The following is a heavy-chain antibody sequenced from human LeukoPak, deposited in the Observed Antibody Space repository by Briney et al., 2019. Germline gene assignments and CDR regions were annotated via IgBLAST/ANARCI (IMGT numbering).Heavy chain of an antibody. J-gene: IGHJ4*02. CDR3: ARSPDSGSYFLHFDY. V-gene: IGHV2-5*01. CDR1: AFSLSSNDGA. CDR2: ISWNDVK. Sequence: SAPTLVKPTQTLTLTCTVSAFSLSSNDGAVAWSRQPPGIATEWVAIISWNDVKRYNPSLRSRLRVTKDIPRDPVFLTVTNVDPVDTGTYYCARSPDSGSYFLHFDYWGQGILVTVS. D-gene: IGHD3-10*01.